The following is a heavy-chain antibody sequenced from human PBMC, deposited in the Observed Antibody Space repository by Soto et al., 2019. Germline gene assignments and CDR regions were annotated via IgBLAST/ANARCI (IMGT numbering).Heavy chain of an antibody. V-gene: IGHV1-69*13. CDR3: AREGNFWSGSGYYYYYGMDV. CDR2: IIPIFGTA. Sequence: ASVKVSCKASGGTFSSYAISWVRQAPGQGLGWMGGIIPIFGTANYAQKFQGRVTITADESTSTAYMELSSLRSEDTAVYYCAREGNFWSGSGYYYYYGMDVWGQGTTVTVSS. CDR1: GGTFSSYA. J-gene: IGHJ6*02. D-gene: IGHD3-3*01.